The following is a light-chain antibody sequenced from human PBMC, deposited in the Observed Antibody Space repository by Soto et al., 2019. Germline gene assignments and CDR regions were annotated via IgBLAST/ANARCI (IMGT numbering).Light chain of an antibody. CDR3: QQFHSFPWT. Sequence: IQLTQSPSSLSASVGDRVTITGRASQGISSYLAWYQQKPGKAPKLLIYAASTLQSGVPSRFSGSGSGTEFTLTVSSLQPDDFATFYCQQFHSFPWTFGQGTKV. J-gene: IGKJ1*01. V-gene: IGKV1-9*01. CDR2: AAS. CDR1: QGISSY.